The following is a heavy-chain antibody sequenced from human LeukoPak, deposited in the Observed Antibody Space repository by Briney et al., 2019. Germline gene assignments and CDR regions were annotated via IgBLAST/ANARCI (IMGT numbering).Heavy chain of an antibody. D-gene: IGHD3-22*01. V-gene: IGHV3-9*01. Sequence: GGSLRLSCAASGFTFDDYAMHWVRQAPGKGLEWVSGISWNSGSIGYADSVKGRFTISRDNAKNSLYLQMNSLRAEGTALYYCAKGSTYYYDSSECYFDYWGQGTLVTVSS. J-gene: IGHJ4*02. CDR2: ISWNSGSI. CDR1: GFTFDDYA. CDR3: AKGSTYYYDSSECYFDY.